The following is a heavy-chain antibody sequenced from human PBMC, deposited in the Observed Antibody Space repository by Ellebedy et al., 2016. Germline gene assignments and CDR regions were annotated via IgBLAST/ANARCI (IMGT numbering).Heavy chain of an antibody. J-gene: IGHJ4*02. CDR1: GFTFSSYG. V-gene: IGHV3-30*18. CDR3: AKESRGSGSFADC. Sequence: GESLKISXAASGFTFSSYGMHWVRQAPGKGLEWVAVISYDGSNKYYADSVKGRFTISRDNFKNTLYLQLNSLRAEDTAVYYCAKESRGSGSFADCWGQGTLVTVSS. CDR2: ISYDGSNK. D-gene: IGHD3-10*01.